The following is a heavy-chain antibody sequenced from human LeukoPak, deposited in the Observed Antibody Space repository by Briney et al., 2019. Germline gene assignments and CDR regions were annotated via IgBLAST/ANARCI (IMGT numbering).Heavy chain of an antibody. Sequence: PGGSLRLSCAASGFTFSNYWMHWVRHAPGKGLVWVSRINSDGSSTTYADSVKGRFTISRDNAKNTLYLQMNSLRAEDTAVYYCARTISSSSTSCFLYWGQGTLDTVSS. CDR2: INSDGSST. J-gene: IGHJ4*02. CDR3: ARTISSSSTSCFLY. V-gene: IGHV3-74*01. D-gene: IGHD2-2*01. CDR1: GFTFSNYW.